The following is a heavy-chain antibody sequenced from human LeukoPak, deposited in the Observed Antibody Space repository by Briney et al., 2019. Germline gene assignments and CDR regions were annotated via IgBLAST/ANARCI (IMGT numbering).Heavy chain of an antibody. CDR1: GFTFTDYY. D-gene: IGHD1-1*01. CDR2: ISGSNTDA. J-gene: IGHJ4*02. V-gene: IGHV3-11*03. Sequence: GGSLRLSCAASGFTFTDYYMTWIRQAPGRGLEWVSYISGSNTDAKYADSVKGRFTISRDNAANPLYLQMNSLKAEDTAVYYCARCSTGSMDSWGQGTLVTVSS. CDR3: ARCSTGSMDS.